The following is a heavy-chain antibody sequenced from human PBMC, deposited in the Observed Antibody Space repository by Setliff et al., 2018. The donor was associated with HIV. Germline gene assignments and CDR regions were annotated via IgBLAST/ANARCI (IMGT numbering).Heavy chain of an antibody. V-gene: IGHV4-39*07. J-gene: IGHJ6*02. CDR1: GCSISSSSYY. CDR3: ARRDFYEYGMDV. CDR2: IYYSGST. D-gene: IGHD3-22*01. Sequence: PSETLSLTCTVSGCSISSSSYYWGWIRQPPGKGLEWIGSIYYSGSTYYNPSLKSRVTISVDTSKNQFSMKLNSGTAADTAVYYCARRDFYEYGMDVWGQGTTVTVSS.